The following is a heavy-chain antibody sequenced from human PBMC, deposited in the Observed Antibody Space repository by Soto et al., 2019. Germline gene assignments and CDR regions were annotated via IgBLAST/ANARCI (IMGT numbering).Heavy chain of an antibody. Sequence: QVQLVQSGAEVKKHGSSVKVSCKASGGTFSSYAISWVRQAPGQGLEWMGGIIPIFGTADYAQKFQGRVTITADESTNTAYMELSSLRSEDTAVYYCASPPYGDYGVSYYYYGMDVWGQGTTVTVSS. J-gene: IGHJ6*02. CDR3: ASPPYGDYGVSYYYYGMDV. CDR1: GGTFSSYA. D-gene: IGHD4-17*01. CDR2: IIPIFGTA. V-gene: IGHV1-69*12.